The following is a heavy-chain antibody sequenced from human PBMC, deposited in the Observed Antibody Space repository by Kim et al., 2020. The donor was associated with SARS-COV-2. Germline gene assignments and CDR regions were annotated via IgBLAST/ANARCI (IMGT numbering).Heavy chain of an antibody. Sequence: ASVKVSCKASGYTFTSYAMHWVRQAPGQRLEWMGWINAGNGNTKYSQKFQGRVTITRDTSASTAYMELSSLRSEDTAVYYCARDENYGSGSYGFDYWGQGTLVTVSS. CDR2: INAGNGNT. D-gene: IGHD3-10*01. CDR1: GYTFTSYA. CDR3: ARDENYGSGSYGFDY. V-gene: IGHV1-3*01. J-gene: IGHJ4*02.